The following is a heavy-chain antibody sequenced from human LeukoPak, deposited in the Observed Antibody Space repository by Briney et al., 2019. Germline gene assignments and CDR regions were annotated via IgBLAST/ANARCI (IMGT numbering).Heavy chain of an antibody. CDR3: ARLPKLLWFGEPGRGPVKSYFDY. CDR2: INHSGST. J-gene: IGHJ4*02. V-gene: IGHV4-34*01. D-gene: IGHD3-10*01. Sequence: PSETLSLTCAVYGGSFSGYYWSWIRQPPGKGLEWIGEINHSGSTNYNPSLKSRVTISVDTSKNQFSLKLSSVTAADTAVYYCARLPKLLWFGEPGRGPVKSYFDYWGQGTLVTVSS. CDR1: GGSFSGYY.